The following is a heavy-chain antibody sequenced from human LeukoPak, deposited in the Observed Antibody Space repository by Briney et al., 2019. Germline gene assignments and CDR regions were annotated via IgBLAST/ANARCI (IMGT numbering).Heavy chain of an antibody. CDR3: ARDERGTTGYYFDY. V-gene: IGHV3-48*04. CDR1: GFTFSTYS. Sequence: GGSLRLSCVVSGFTFSTYSMNWVRQALGKGLEWISFISSSSSIIYSASSVKGRFTISRDNAKNSLYLQLNSLRVEDTAVYYCARDERGTTGYYFDYWGQGTLVTVSS. D-gene: IGHD1-1*01. J-gene: IGHJ4*02. CDR2: ISSSSSII.